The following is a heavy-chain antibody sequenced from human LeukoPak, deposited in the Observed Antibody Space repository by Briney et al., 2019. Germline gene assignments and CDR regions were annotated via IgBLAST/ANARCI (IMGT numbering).Heavy chain of an antibody. CDR3: AKDPRYQLRPDYYYYGMDV. D-gene: IGHD2-2*01. V-gene: IGHV3-30*18. CDR2: ISYDGSNK. Sequence: GGSLRLSCAASGFTFSSYGMHWVRRAPGKGLEWVAVISYDGSNKYYADSVKGRFTISRDNSKNTLYLQMNSLRAEDTAVYYCAKDPRYQLRPDYYYYGMDVWGQGTTVTVSS. J-gene: IGHJ6*02. CDR1: GFTFSSYG.